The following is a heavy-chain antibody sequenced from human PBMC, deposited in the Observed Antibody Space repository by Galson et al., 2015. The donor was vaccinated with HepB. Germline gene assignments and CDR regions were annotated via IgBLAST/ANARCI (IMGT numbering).Heavy chain of an antibody. J-gene: IGHJ4*02. CDR3: ARDSQVVPAATVDY. D-gene: IGHD2-2*01. CDR2: ISAYNDNT. CDR1: GGTFNRYT. Sequence: SVKVSCKASGGTFNRYTTSWVRQAPGQGLEWMGWISAYNDNTKYAQKLQGRVTMTTDTSTSTAYMELRSLRSDDTAVYYCARDSQVVPAATVDYWGQGTLVTVSS. V-gene: IGHV1-18*01.